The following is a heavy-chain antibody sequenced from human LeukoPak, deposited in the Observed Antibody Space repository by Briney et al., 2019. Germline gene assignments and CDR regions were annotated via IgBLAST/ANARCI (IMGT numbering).Heavy chain of an antibody. V-gene: IGHV3-48*02. CDR2: ITSSSATI. CDR3: AXXXXXIGXXYEEY. Sequence: GGSLRLSCAASGFTFSSYSMNWVRQAPGKGLEWVSYITSSSATIYYADSVKGRFTISKNNSKNSLYRQMNSLVDEDIDVNYXAXXXXXIGXXYEEYWGQGSLVTVSS. D-gene: IGHD3-22*01. CDR1: GFTFSSYS. J-gene: IGHJ4*02.